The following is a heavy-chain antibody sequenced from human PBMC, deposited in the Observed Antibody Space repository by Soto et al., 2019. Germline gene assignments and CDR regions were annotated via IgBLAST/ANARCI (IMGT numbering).Heavy chain of an antibody. D-gene: IGHD2-15*01. CDR2: IKQDGSEK. CDR3: ARVLTRYCSGGRCWPGASSYYYGMDV. V-gene: IGHV3-7*01. Sequence: EVQLVESGGGLVQPGGSLRLSCAASGFTFTSYWMSWVRQAPGKGLEWVANIKQDGSEKYYVDSVKGRFTISRDNAKNSLYLQMNSLRAEDTAVYYCARVLTRYCSGGRCWPGASSYYYGMDVW. J-gene: IGHJ6*01. CDR1: GFTFTSYW.